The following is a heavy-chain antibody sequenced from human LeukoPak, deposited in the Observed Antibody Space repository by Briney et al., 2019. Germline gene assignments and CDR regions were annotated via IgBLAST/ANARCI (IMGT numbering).Heavy chain of an antibody. CDR3: ARGRRGGYYVDY. CDR2: MNSDGSTT. Sequence: GGSLRLSCAASGFTFSDYWMHWVRQAPGKGLVWVSRMNSDGSTTTYADSVKGRFTISRDNAKNTVYLQLNSLRAEDTAVYYCARGRRGGYYVDYWGQGTLVTVSS. V-gene: IGHV3-74*01. CDR1: GFTFSDYW. J-gene: IGHJ4*02. D-gene: IGHD2-15*01.